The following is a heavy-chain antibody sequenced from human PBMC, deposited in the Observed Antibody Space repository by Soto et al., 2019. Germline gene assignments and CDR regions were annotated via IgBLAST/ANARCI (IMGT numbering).Heavy chain of an antibody. Sequence: LQESGPGLVKPSETLAPRCDFSGAPPLSLDWNLVRQPARKGPEWIGHIFSSGRTSYNPYLKSRVTMSIDTPNNKFSLNLKSVTAADTAVYYCAKGWDVKYFDHWGQGARVTVSS. CDR1: GAPPLSLD. CDR2: IFSSGRT. CDR3: AKGWDVKYFDH. J-gene: IGHJ4*02. D-gene: IGHD1-26*01. V-gene: IGHV4-4*07.